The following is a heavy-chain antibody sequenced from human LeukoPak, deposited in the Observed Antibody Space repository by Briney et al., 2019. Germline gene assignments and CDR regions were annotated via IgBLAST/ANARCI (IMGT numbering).Heavy chain of an antibody. V-gene: IGHV3-21*01. CDR2: ISSSSSYI. D-gene: IGHD1-26*01. CDR1: GFTFSSYS. CDR3: ARDLGGAKIYMDV. Sequence: PGGSLRLSCAASGFTFSSYSMNWVRQAPGKGLEWVSSISSSSSYIYYADSVKGRFTISRDNAKNSLYLQMNSLRAEDTAVYYCARDLGGAKIYMDVWGKGTTVTVSS. J-gene: IGHJ6*03.